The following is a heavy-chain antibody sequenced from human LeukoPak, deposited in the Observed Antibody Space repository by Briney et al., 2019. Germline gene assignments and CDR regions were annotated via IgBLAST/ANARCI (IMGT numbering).Heavy chain of an antibody. CDR1: GFTFSSYS. Sequence: PGGSLILSCAASGFTFSSYSMNWVRQAPGKGLEWVSSISSRSSYIYYADSVKGRFTISRDNAKNSLYLQMNSLRAEDTAVYYCARDGYNSWDFDYWGQGTLVTVSS. J-gene: IGHJ4*02. V-gene: IGHV3-21*01. CDR3: ARDGYNSWDFDY. CDR2: ISSRSSYI. D-gene: IGHD5-24*01.